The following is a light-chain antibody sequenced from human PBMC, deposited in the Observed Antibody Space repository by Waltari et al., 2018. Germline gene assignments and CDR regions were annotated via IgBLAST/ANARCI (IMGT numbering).Light chain of an antibody. CDR2: GNS. J-gene: IGLJ2*01. V-gene: IGLV1-40*01. Sequence: QSVLTQPPSVSGAPGQRVTIPCPGSRSNIGAGYYVHWYQQLPGTAPKLLIYGNSNRPSGVPDRFSGSKSGTSASLAITGLQAEDEADYYCQSYDSSLTVFGGGTKLTVL. CDR3: QSYDSSLTV. CDR1: RSNIGAGYY.